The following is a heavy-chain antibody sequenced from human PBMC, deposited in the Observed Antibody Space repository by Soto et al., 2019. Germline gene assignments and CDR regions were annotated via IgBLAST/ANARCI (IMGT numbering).Heavy chain of an antibody. CDR2: ISGSGSTI. D-gene: IGHD2-2*01. V-gene: IGHV3-11*01. J-gene: IGHJ4*01. Sequence: TGGSLRLSCAASGFTFSDYYMTWVRQAPGKGLEWVSYISGSGSTIFYADSVKGRFTISRDNAKNTLFLQMNSLTVEDTALYYCARDCSSTSCYSYWGHGTLVTVSS. CDR3: ARDCSSTSCYSY. CDR1: GFTFSDYY.